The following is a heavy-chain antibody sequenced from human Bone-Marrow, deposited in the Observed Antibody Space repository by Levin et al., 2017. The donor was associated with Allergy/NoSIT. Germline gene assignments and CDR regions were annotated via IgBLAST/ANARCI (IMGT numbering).Heavy chain of an antibody. CDR3: VAEAEYGDYEN. D-gene: IGHD5-12*01. V-gene: IGHV4-31*03. CDR2: IYFGGTT. J-gene: IGHJ4*02. CDR1: GASISSGGYY. Sequence: SETLSLTCTVSGASISSGGYYCHWIRQLPGKALEWLGHIYFGGTTYYNPSLKSRVTFSADTSKNQFSLKMISVTAADTAVYYCVAEAEYGDYENWGQGTLVTVSS.